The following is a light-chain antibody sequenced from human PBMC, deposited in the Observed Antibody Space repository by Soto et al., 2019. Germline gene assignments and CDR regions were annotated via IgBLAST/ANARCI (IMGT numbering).Light chain of an antibody. J-gene: IGKJ1*01. CDR2: DAS. Sequence: DIQMTQSPSTLSASVGDRVTITCRASQSISSWLAWYQQKPGKAPKLLIYDASNLQSGVPSRFSGSGSETDFTLTISSLQPEDFATYYCQHSYTTPPWTFGQGTKVDI. CDR1: QSISSW. CDR3: QHSYTTPPWT. V-gene: IGKV1-39*01.